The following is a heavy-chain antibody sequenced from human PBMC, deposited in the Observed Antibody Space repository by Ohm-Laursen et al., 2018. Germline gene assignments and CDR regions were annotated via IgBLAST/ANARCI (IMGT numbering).Heavy chain of an antibody. CDR2: ISWNSGSI. V-gene: IGHV3-9*01. J-gene: IGHJ6*02. CDR1: GFTFADYA. D-gene: IGHD3-3*01. CDR3: AKGPYDFWSGYAYYYGMDV. Sequence: SLRLSCAASGFTFADYAMHWVRQAPGKGLEWVSGISWNSGSIGYADSVKGRFTISRDNAKNSLYLQMNSLRAEDTALYYCAKGPYDFWSGYAYYYGMDVWGQGTTVTVSS.